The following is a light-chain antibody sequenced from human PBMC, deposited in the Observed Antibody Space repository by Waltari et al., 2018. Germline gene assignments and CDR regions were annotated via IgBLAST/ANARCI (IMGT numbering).Light chain of an antibody. CDR1: QDITHY. CDR2: DAS. V-gene: IGKV1-33*01. J-gene: IGKJ3*01. CDR3: QQYDTLPLT. Sequence: DIQMTQSPSSLSASVGDRVTITCHASQDITHYLSWYHQKPGKAPNLLIYDASNLERGVPPRFSGSGSGTDFTLTISSLQPEDFGTYYCQQYDTLPLTFGPGTRVDFK.